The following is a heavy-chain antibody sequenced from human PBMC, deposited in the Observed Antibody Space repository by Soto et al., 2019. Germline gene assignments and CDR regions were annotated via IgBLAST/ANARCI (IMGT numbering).Heavy chain of an antibody. CDR1: GYSISSSNW. V-gene: IGHV4-28*01. Sequence: SETLSLTCAVSGYSISSSNWCGWIRQPPGKGLEWIGYIYYSGSTYYNPSLKSRVTMSVDTSKNQFSLKLSSVTAVDTAVYYCARRYYDSSGNWFDPWGQGTLVTVSS. D-gene: IGHD3-22*01. CDR3: ARRYYDSSGNWFDP. CDR2: IYYSGST. J-gene: IGHJ5*02.